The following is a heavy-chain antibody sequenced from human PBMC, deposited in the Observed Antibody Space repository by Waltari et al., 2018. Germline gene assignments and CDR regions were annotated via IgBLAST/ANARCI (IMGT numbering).Heavy chain of an antibody. CDR2: ISGSDTTI. CDR3: ARRFDS. Sequence: EVQLVESGGGLVQPGGSLRPPCAASGFTFSSYGMNWVRQAPGKGLEWISYISGSDTTIYYADSVKGRFTISRDDAENSLYLQMNSLRAEDTALYYCARRFDSWGQGTRVTVSS. CDR1: GFTFSSYG. V-gene: IGHV3-48*03. J-gene: IGHJ4*02.